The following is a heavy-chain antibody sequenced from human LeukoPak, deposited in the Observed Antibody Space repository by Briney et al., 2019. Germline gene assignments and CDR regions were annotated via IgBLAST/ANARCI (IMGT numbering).Heavy chain of an antibody. CDR1: GFTFSSYA. Sequence: GGSLRLSCAASGFTFSSYAMSWVRQAPGKGREWVSAMSGHGGSARYADSVKGGFTISRDNSKNTLYLQMNSLRAEDTAVYYCAKGANFDWLLSWFDPWGQGTLVTVSS. J-gene: IGHJ5*02. CDR2: MSGHGGSA. V-gene: IGHV3-23*01. D-gene: IGHD3-9*01. CDR3: AKGANFDWLLSWFDP.